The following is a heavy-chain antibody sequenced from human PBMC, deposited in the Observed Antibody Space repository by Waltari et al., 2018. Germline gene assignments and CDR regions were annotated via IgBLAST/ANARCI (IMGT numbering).Heavy chain of an antibody. CDR2: IYHSGST. J-gene: IGHJ4*02. D-gene: IGHD7-27*01. Sequence: QLQESGPALVKRSGTLCSSRAVSGYYISRGYYWGWIRQPPGKGLEWIGSIYHSGSTYYNPSLKSRVTISVDTSKNQFSLKLSSVTAADTAVYYCAGQLGMVYFDYWGQGTLVTVSS. CDR1: GYYISRGYY. CDR3: AGQLGMVYFDY. V-gene: IGHV4-38-2*01.